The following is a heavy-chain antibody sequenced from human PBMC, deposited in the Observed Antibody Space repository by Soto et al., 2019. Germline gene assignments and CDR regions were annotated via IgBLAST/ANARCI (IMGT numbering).Heavy chain of an antibody. CDR3: ATLPPRIVVVVLPIPS. Sequence: SETLSLTCTVCGVSISRDIYYWKWFRQPPGKGLEWIGYIYYTGSTKYNPSLKNRVTISLDKSNNQFSLKLKSVTAADTAVYYCATLPPRIVVVVLPIPSWGQGTLVTVSS. J-gene: IGHJ4*02. CDR2: IYYTGST. CDR1: GVSISRDIYY. V-gene: IGHV4-61*05. D-gene: IGHD2-15*01.